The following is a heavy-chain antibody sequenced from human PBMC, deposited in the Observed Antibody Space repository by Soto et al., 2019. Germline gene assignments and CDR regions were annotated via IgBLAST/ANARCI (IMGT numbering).Heavy chain of an antibody. CDR3: YIDGY. CDR1: GDSIRSSSHY. Sequence: QVQLQESGPGLVKPSETLSLTCTVSGDSIRSSSHYWAWNRQPPGKGLEWIGGFYYGGSPYYNSTLKSRATMTVDTSKNQFFLNLNSVTAADTAVYYCYIDGYWGQGTLVTVSS. CDR2: FYYGGSP. J-gene: IGHJ4*02. D-gene: IGHD2-2*02. V-gene: IGHV4-39*01.